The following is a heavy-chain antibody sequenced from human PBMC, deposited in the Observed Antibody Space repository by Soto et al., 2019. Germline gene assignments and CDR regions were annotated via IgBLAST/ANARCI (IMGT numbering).Heavy chain of an antibody. J-gene: IGHJ4*02. D-gene: IGHD1-7*01. Sequence: SETLSLTCTVSGGSISSGGYYWSWIRQHPGKGLEWIGYIYYSGSTYYNPSLKSRVTISVDTSKNQFSLKLSSVTAADTAVYYCAKDRITGTADYFDYWGQGTLVTVSS. CDR1: GGSISSGGYY. V-gene: IGHV4-31*03. CDR2: IYYSGST. CDR3: AKDRITGTADYFDY.